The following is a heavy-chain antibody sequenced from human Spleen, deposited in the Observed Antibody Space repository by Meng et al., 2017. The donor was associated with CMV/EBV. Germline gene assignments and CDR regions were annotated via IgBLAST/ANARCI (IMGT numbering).Heavy chain of an antibody. D-gene: IGHD2-2*01. J-gene: IGHJ4*02. CDR1: GFSFSSHD. CDR2: ISSVSHYI. V-gene: IGHV3-21*01. Sequence: GESLKISCTASGFSFSSHDMHWVRQATGKGLEWVSAISSVSHYIYYADSVKGRFTISRDNAKNSLYLQMNSLRVEDTAVYYCVRADPSKRSSTTSWLDYWGQGTLVTVSS. CDR3: VRADPSKRSSTTSWLDY.